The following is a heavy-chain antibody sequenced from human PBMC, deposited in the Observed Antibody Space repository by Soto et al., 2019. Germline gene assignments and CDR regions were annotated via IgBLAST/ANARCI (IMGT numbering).Heavy chain of an antibody. CDR1: GFSFSSNTAS. Sequence: SQTLSRTCAISGFSFSSNTASCNGISHSPSRFLEWLGRTYFRSKWYNDYAVSVKSRIIINPDTSNNQFSLQLNSVTPEDTAVYFCAKGDNLGPKTGYAFDPWGQGIMVTVS. V-gene: IGHV6-1*01. CDR3: AKGDNLGPKTGYAFDP. CDR2: TYFRSKWYN. J-gene: IGHJ5*02. D-gene: IGHD5-12*01.